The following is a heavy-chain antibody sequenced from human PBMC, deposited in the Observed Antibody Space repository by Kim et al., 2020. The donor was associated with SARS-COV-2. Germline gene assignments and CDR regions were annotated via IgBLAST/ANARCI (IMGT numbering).Heavy chain of an antibody. CDR1: GFTFSSHW. CDR3: ARDGVAAGVYFDC. Sequence: GGSLRLSCAASGFTFSSHWMSWVRQAPGKGLEWVANINQDGTKKDYVDSVKGRLTISRDNAKNSLYLQMNSLRAEDTAVYFCARDGVAAGVYFDCWGQG. J-gene: IGHJ4*02. CDR2: INQDGTKK. V-gene: IGHV3-7*01. D-gene: IGHD6-13*01.